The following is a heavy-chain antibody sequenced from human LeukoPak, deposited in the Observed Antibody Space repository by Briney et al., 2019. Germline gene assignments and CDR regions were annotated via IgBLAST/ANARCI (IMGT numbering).Heavy chain of an antibody. D-gene: IGHD2-21*02. Sequence: GGSLRLSCAASGFTFTGSGIHWVRQAPGKGLEWVSLIWYDGSNQFYADSVKGRFTISRDNSKNTVYLQMNSLRAEDTAVYYCARAVCAGDILTGYWYFVLWGGGSLVTVSS. V-gene: IGHV3-33*01. J-gene: IGHJ2*01. CDR1: GFTFTGSG. CDR2: IWYDGSNQ. CDR3: ARAVCAGDILTGYWYFVL.